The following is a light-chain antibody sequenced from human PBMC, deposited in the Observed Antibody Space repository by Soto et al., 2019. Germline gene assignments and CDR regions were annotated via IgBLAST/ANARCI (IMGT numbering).Light chain of an antibody. CDR1: QDISNY. V-gene: IGKV1-9*01. Sequence: DIQLTQSPSFLSASVGDRVTITCRASQDISNYLAWYQQKPGKAPNFLIYATSTFQSGVPSRFSGSGSGTEFTLTISSLQSEDFAVYYCQQYNNWPPCTFGPGTKVDIK. CDR3: QQYNNWPPCT. J-gene: IGKJ3*01. CDR2: ATS.